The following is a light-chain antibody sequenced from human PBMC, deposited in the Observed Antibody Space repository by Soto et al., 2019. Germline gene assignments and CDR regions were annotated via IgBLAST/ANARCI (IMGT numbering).Light chain of an antibody. CDR3: QQSYSSPRT. CDR2: GAV. J-gene: IGKJ4*01. CDR1: QSISSY. V-gene: IGKV1-39*01. Sequence: DLQMTQSPSSLSASVGGRVTVTCRASQSISSYLNWYQQKPGKAPKLLIYGAVNLQSGVPSRFSGSGSGTDFTLTISSLQPEDFATYYCQQSYSSPRTFGGGTKVEIK.